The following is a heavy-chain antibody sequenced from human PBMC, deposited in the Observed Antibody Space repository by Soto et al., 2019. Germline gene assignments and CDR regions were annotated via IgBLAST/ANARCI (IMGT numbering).Heavy chain of an antibody. D-gene: IGHD2-15*01. J-gene: IGHJ6*03. CDR1: GFTFSSYW. V-gene: IGHV3-74*01. CDR2: INSDGSST. CDR3: AREDCSGGSCYYYYYYMDV. Sequence: GGSLSLSCAASGFTFSSYWMHWVRQAPGKGLVWVSRINSDGSSTSYADSVKGRFTISRDNAKNTLYLQMNSLRAEDTAVYYCAREDCSGGSCYYYYYYMDVWGKGTTVTVSS.